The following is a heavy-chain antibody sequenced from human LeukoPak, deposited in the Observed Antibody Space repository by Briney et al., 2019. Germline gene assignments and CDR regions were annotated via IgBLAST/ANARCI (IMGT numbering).Heavy chain of an antibody. CDR2: IKTNMDGGTT. CDR1: EFSSTTPW. J-gene: IGHJ4*02. V-gene: IGHV3-15*01. D-gene: IGHD3-3*01. CDR3: TTDFSHFDLSSGYYSY. Sequence: PGGSWAPSCLPLEFSSTTPWRVWDRPVQGRGWGWVGRIKTNMDGGTTDLAAPVKGRFTISRDDSRSTVYLQMDSLKTEDTAVYYCTTDFSHFDLSSGYYSYWGLETLVTVSS.